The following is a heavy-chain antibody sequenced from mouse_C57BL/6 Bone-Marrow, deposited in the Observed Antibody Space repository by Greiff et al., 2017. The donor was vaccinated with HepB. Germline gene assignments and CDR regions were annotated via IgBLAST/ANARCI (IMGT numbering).Heavy chain of an antibody. D-gene: IGHD1-1*01. Sequence: QVQLQQPGAELVRPGSSVKLSCKASGYTFTSYWMHWVKQRPIQGLEWIGNIDPSDSETHYNQKFKDKATLTVDKSSSTAYMQLSSLTSEDSAVYYCARRGLLRYFDYWGQGTTLTVSS. J-gene: IGHJ2*01. CDR3: ARRGLLRYFDY. CDR1: GYTFTSYW. V-gene: IGHV1-52*01. CDR2: IDPSDSET.